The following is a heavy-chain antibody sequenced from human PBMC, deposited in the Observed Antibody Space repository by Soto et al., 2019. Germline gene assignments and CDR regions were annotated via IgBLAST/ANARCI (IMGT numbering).Heavy chain of an antibody. D-gene: IGHD1-1*01. V-gene: IGHV3-30*04. CDR1: GFSISRSA. CDR3: ARDLQAGTDNVNWFAP. J-gene: IGHJ5*02. CDR2: IAYDGSNR. Sequence: QVQLVESGGGVVQPGRSLRLSCAASGFSISRSAMHWVRQAPGKGLEWVAVIAYDGSNRWYADSAKGRFTISRDNSKNTVYLQMSSLRGEDKAVYYCARDLQAGTDNVNWFAPWGKGTLVTVSS.